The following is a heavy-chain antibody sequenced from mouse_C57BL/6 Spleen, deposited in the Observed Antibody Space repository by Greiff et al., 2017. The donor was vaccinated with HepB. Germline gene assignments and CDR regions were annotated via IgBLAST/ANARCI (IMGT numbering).Heavy chain of an antibody. J-gene: IGHJ2*01. CDR1: GYAFTNYL. D-gene: IGHD2-10*02. V-gene: IGHV1-54*01. CDR3: ARRGVSYGNYGYYFDY. Sequence: VQLQQSGAELVRPGTSVKVSCKASGYAFTNYLIEWVKQRPGQGLEWIGVINPGSGGTNYNEKFKGKATLTADKSSSTAYMQLSSLTSEDSAVYFCARRGVSYGNYGYYFDYWGQGTTLTVSS. CDR2: INPGSGGT.